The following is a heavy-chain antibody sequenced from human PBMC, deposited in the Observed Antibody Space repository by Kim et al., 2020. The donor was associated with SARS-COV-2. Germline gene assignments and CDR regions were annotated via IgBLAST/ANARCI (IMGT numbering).Heavy chain of an antibody. Sequence: SETLSLTCSVSGGSISSTGYYWGGIRQATGLDLIGTISYSGITNYNPSLKSRVTISVDTTKNQFFLKLSSVTAADTAVYYCARSAGRNNFEFWGQGTLVTVSS. CDR1: GGSISSTGYY. CDR3: ARSAGRNNFEF. J-gene: IGHJ4*02. V-gene: IGHV4-39*01. CDR2: ISYSGIT.